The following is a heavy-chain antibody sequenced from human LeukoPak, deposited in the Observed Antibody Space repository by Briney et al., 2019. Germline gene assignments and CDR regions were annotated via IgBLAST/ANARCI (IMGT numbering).Heavy chain of an antibody. V-gene: IGHV3-30*03. CDR3: AGSPYIYPYSGYDLDP. D-gene: IGHD5-12*01. CDR2: ISYDESNK. J-gene: IGHJ5*02. Sequence: GGSLRLSCAASGFTFSSYGMHWVRQAPGKRLEWVAVISYDESNKYYADSVTGRFTISRDNSKNTLYLQMNSLRAEDTAVYYCAGSPYIYPYSGYDLDPWGQGTLVTVSS. CDR1: GFTFSSYG.